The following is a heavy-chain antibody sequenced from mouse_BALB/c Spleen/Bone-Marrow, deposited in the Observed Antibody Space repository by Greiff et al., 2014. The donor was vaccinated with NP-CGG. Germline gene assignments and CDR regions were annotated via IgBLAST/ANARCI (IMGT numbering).Heavy chain of an antibody. J-gene: IGHJ3*01. Sequence: EVKLVESGAELVKPGASAKLSRTASGFNIKDTYMHWVKQRPEQGLEWIGRIDPANGNTKYDPKFQGKATITADTSSNTAYLQLSSLTSEDTAVYYCARLDLIAYWGQGTLVTVSA. CDR3: ARLDLIAY. V-gene: IGHV14-3*02. CDR1: GFNIKDTY. CDR2: IDPANGNT.